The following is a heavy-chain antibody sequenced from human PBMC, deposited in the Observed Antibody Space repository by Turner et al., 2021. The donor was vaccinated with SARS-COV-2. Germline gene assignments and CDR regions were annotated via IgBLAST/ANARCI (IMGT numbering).Heavy chain of an antibody. CDR3: ARSVSWLQSLTVDY. V-gene: IGHV1-2*02. Sequence: QVQLAQSGAEVKKPGASVKVTCKASGYTFAGYYIHWVRQAPGQGLKWMGWINPNSGGTNYAQRFQGRVTMTGDTSISTAYMELSTLGSDDTAVYYCARSVSWLQSLTVDYWGQGTLVTVSS. D-gene: IGHD5-12*01. CDR2: INPNSGGT. CDR1: GYTFAGYY. J-gene: IGHJ4*02.